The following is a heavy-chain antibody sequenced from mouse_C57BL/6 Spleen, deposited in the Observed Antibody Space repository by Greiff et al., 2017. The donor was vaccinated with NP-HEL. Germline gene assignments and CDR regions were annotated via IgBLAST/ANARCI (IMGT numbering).Heavy chain of an antibody. D-gene: IGHD2-3*01. V-gene: IGHV1-81*01. CDR1: GYTFTSYG. Sequence: VQLQESGAELARPGASVKLSCKASGYTFTSYGISWVKQRTGQGLEWIGEIYPRSGNTYYNEKFKGKATLTADKSSSTAYMELRSLTSEDSAVYFCARSNDGYPAYWGQGTLVTVSA. J-gene: IGHJ3*01. CDR2: IYPRSGNT. CDR3: ARSNDGYPAY.